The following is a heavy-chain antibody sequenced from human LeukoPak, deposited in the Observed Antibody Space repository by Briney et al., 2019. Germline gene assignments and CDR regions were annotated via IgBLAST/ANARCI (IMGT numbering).Heavy chain of an antibody. V-gene: IGHV4-39*01. Sequence: SETLSLTCTVSGGSISSSSYYWGWIRQPPGKGLEWIGSIYYSGSTYYNPSLKSRVTISVDTSKNQFSLKLSSVTAADTAVYYCARHALRCSSTSCYWDWFDPWGQGTLVTVSS. CDR3: ARHALRCSSTSCYWDWFDP. J-gene: IGHJ5*02. CDR1: GGSISSSSYY. CDR2: IYYSGST. D-gene: IGHD2-2*01.